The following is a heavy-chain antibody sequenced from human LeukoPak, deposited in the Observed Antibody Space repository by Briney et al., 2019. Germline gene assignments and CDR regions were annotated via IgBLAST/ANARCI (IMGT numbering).Heavy chain of an antibody. J-gene: IGHJ4*02. CDR2: IRCKANSYAT. CDR1: GFTFSGSA. CDR3: TRHTVNTTTFDY. D-gene: IGHD4-17*01. Sequence: GGSLRLSCAASGFTFSGSAMHWVRQASGKGLEWVGRIRCKANSYATAYAASVKGRFTISRDDSKNTAYLQMNSLKTEDTAVYYCTRHTVNTTTFDYWGLGTLVTVSS. V-gene: IGHV3-73*01.